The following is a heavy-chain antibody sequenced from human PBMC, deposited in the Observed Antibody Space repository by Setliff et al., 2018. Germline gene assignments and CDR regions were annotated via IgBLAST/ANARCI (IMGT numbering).Heavy chain of an antibody. Sequence: PSETLSLTCTVSGGSVSSASHYWGWIRQAPGKGMEWIGSVYYSGYTYYKPSLQSRVTMSVDTSKNQFSLKLTSVTAADTAVYYCARVDFTMIQGVIGHWGQGTLVPVSS. J-gene: IGHJ1*01. D-gene: IGHD3-10*01. CDR2: VYYSGYT. CDR3: ARVDFTMIQGVIGH. V-gene: IGHV4-39*07. CDR1: GGSVSSASHY.